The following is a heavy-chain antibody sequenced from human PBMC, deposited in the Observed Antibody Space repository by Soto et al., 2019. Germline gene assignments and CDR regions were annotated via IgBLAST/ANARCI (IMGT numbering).Heavy chain of an antibody. CDR2: IYYSGST. J-gene: IGHJ4*02. CDR1: GGSIISSSYY. Sequence: TSETLSLTCTVSGGSIISSSYYWGWIRQPPGQGLEWIGYIYYSGSTNYNPSLKSRVTISVDTSKNQFSLKLSSVTAADTAVYYCARLVDYDYIWGSYRYVDYWGQGTLVTVSS. V-gene: IGHV4-61*05. D-gene: IGHD3-16*02. CDR3: ARLVDYDYIWGSYRYVDY.